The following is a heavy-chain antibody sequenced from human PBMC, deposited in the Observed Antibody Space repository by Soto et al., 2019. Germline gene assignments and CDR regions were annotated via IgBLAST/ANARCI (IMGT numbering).Heavy chain of an antibody. Sequence: SETLSLTCAVYGGSFSGYYWSWIRQPPGKGLEWIGEINHSGSTNYNPSLKSRVTISVDTSKNQFSLKLSSVTAADTAVYYCARPVITGTYFDYWGQGTLVTVSS. CDR2: INHSGST. J-gene: IGHJ4*02. CDR3: ARPVITGTYFDY. D-gene: IGHD1-7*01. CDR1: GGSFSGYY. V-gene: IGHV4-34*01.